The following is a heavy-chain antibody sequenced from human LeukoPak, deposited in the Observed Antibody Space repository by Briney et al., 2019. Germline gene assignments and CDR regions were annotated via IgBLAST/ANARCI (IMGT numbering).Heavy chain of an antibody. CDR2: IKTDGRTT. Sequence: GGSLRLSCAASGMTFSNHWMHWVRQVPGKGLVWVSLIKTDGRTTIYADSVKGRFTISRDNGKSTLYLQMNSLRAEDTAIYYCTTGPSYGYEWWGQGTVVTVYS. CDR1: GMTFSNHW. CDR3: TTGPSYGYEW. D-gene: IGHD3-16*01. V-gene: IGHV3-74*01. J-gene: IGHJ4*02.